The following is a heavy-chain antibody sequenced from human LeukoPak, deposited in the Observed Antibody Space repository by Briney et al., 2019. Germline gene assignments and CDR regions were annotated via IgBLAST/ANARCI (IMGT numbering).Heavy chain of an antibody. J-gene: IGHJ4*02. CDR1: GFSFSNYW. Sequence: GGSLRLSCAASGFSFSNYWMHWVRQAPGKGLVWVSGIKSDGSRISYADSVKGRFTISRDNAKNTLYLQMKSLRAEDTAVYYCARDSSGTYWGQGTLVTVSS. V-gene: IGHV3-74*01. CDR3: ARDSSGTY. CDR2: IKSDGSRI. D-gene: IGHD6-19*01.